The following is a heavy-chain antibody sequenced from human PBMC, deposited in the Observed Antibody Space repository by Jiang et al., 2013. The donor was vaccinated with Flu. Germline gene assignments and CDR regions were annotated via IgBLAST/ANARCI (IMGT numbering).Heavy chain of an antibody. D-gene: IGHD2-21*01. Sequence: VQLLESGGGLIQPGGSLRLSCAASGFTVSSKFMSWVRQAPGKGLEWVSVIFSGGSTYYADSVKGRFTISRDNSKNTLYLQMNSLRADDTAVYYCARKSDIPPDYFYYGLDVWGQGTTVIVSS. CDR3: ARKSDIPPDYFYYGLDV. CDR2: IFSGGST. CDR1: GFTVSSKF. V-gene: IGHV3-53*01. J-gene: IGHJ6*02.